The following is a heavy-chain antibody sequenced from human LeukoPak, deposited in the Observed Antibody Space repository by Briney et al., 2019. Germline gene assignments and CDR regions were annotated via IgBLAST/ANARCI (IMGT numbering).Heavy chain of an antibody. CDR3: ASGGGWVFFN. V-gene: IGHV3-7*01. CDR1: GFTFSSYA. CDR2: ISHDGSEK. Sequence: GGSLRLSCAASGFTFSSYAMHWVRQAPGKGLEWVAHISHDGSEKHYVDSVKGRFTISRDNARNSQFLQMNSLRVDDTAVYYCASGGGWVFFNWGQGTLVTVSS. J-gene: IGHJ4*02. D-gene: IGHD6-19*01.